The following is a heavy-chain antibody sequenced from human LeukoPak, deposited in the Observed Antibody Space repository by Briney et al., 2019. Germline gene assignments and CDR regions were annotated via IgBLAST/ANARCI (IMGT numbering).Heavy chain of an antibody. CDR3: AGEYSYGGNSEGFDY. J-gene: IGHJ4*02. CDR1: GFTFNSYA. V-gene: IGHV3-23*01. D-gene: IGHD4-23*01. CDR2: ISGSGGNT. Sequence: GGSLRLSCAASGFTFNSYAMSWVRQAPGKGLEWVSAISGSGGNTYYADSVKGRFTISRDNAKNSLYLQMNSLRDEDTAVYYCAGEYSYGGNSEGFDYWGQGTLVTVSS.